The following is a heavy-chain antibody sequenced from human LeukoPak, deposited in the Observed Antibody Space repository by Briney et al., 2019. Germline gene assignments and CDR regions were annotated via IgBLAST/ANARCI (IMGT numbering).Heavy chain of an antibody. D-gene: IGHD3-3*01. CDR3: AREGPGRGYDFWSGYYLNWFDP. J-gene: IGHJ5*02. V-gene: IGHV4-38-2*02. CDR1: SHSITNNYF. CDR2: ISQRQIT. Sequence: SPSETLSLTCTVSSHSITNNYFGWIRQSPGKGLEWIGSISQRQITYYSPSLRSRVTVSRETSNRQFSLRLTSVTAGDTAVYYCAREGPGRGYDFWSGYYLNWFDPWGQGTLVTVSS.